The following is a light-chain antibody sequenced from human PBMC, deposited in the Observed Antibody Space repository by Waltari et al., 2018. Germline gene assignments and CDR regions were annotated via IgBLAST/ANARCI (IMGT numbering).Light chain of an antibody. V-gene: IGLV3-21*04. CDR2: DDS. CDR1: NIGSES. Sequence: SYVVTQPPSLSVAPGKTARIPCGGNNIGSESVHWYQQKPGQAPVLVIYDDSDRPSGIPERFSGCNSGNTATLTISRVEDGDEADYYCQVWITNTYHVLFGGGTKLTVL. J-gene: IGLJ2*01. CDR3: QVWITNTYHVL.